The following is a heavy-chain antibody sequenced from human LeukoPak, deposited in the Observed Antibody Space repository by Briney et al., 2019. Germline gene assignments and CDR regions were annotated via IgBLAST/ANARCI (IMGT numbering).Heavy chain of an antibody. CDR1: SESFSGYF. Sequence: PSETLSLTCAIDSESFSGYFWSWIRQSPGKGLEWIGEINYSGSTNYNPSLKSRVTISVDTSKNQFSLKLSSVTAADTAVYYCARTTEAHSWRTRYYDYYMDVWGKGTTVTVSS. CDR3: ARTTEAHSWRTRYYDYYMDV. V-gene: IGHV4-34*01. J-gene: IGHJ6*03. CDR2: INYSGST. D-gene: IGHD6-13*01.